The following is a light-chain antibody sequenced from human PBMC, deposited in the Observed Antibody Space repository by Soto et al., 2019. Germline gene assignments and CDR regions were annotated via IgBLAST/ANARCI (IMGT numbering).Light chain of an antibody. V-gene: IGLV2-14*01. Sequence: QSALTQPASVSGSPGQSITISCTGTSSDVGGYNYVSWYQQHPGKAPKLMIYDVSNRPSGVSNRFSGSKSGNTASLTISGLQAEDEADYSCSSYTSRSTLNYVFGTGTKVTVL. J-gene: IGLJ1*01. CDR3: SSYTSRSTLNYV. CDR1: SSDVGGYNY. CDR2: DVS.